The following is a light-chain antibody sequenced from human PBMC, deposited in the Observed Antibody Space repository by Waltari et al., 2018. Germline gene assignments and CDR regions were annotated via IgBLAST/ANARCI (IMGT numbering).Light chain of an antibody. V-gene: IGLV1-40*01. CDR1: SFNIGTSYD. Sequence: QSVLTQPPSVSGAPGQRVTISCTGCSFNIGTSYDVHWYQQLPGAAPKLLIYNKHNRPSGGPDRFLGSTSGTSASLTITGLQPEDEADYYCQSYDSTLGGWGVFGGGTKLTVL. CDR3: QSYDSTLGGWGV. CDR2: NKH. J-gene: IGLJ2*01.